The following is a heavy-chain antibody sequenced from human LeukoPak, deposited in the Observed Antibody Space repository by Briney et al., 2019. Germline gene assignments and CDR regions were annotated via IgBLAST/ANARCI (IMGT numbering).Heavy chain of an antibody. D-gene: IGHD5-18*01. CDR3: ASPLYSHY. Sequence: GGSLRLSCAASGFTFSDYYMSWVRQAPGRGLEWVSIIYSDGTTHYTDSVKGRFTISRDNSKNTLYLQMNNLRAEDTAVYYCASPLYSHYWGQGTLVTVSS. J-gene: IGHJ4*02. CDR2: IYSDGTT. CDR1: GFTFSDYY. V-gene: IGHV3-53*01.